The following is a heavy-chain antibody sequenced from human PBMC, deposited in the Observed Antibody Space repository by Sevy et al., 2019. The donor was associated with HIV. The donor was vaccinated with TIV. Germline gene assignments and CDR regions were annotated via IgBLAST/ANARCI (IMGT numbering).Heavy chain of an antibody. J-gene: IGHJ4*02. CDR1: GFTFSSYA. D-gene: IGHD3-22*01. Sequence: GGSLRLSCAASGFTFSSYAMSWVRQAPGKGLEWVSAISGSGGSTYYADSVKGRFTISRDNSKNTLYLQMNSLRAEDTAVYYFAKEKVSYYYDSSGYYDYWGQGTLVTVSS. V-gene: IGHV3-23*01. CDR3: AKEKVSYYYDSSGYYDY. CDR2: ISGSGGST.